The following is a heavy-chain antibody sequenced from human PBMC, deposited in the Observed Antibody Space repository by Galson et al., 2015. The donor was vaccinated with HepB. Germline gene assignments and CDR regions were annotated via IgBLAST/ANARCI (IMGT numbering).Heavy chain of an antibody. V-gene: IGHV3-7*01. Sequence: SLRLSCAASGLTLSNYWWTGAAQAPGKDLEGWPNIKQEGGDNNFVDSVKGRFTTSRDNTKNSLYLQMNNLRAEDSAVYYCAGGTGWVIHYWGQGTLVTVSS. CDR1: GLTLSNYW. D-gene: IGHD2-21*01. J-gene: IGHJ4*02. CDR3: AGGTGWVIHY. CDR2: IKQEGGDN.